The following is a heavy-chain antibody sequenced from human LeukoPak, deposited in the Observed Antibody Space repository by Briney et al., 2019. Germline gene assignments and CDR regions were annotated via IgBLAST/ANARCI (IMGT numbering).Heavy chain of an antibody. Sequence: GGSLRLSCAASGFTFSNYWIHWVRQAPGKGLEWVALISYDGSNKYFADSVRGRFTLSRDNAKNTLYLQMNSLRVDDTAVYYCAKDITLIRGALRDWGQGTLVTVSS. V-gene: IGHV3-30*18. D-gene: IGHD3-10*01. J-gene: IGHJ4*02. CDR1: GFTFSNYW. CDR2: ISYDGSNK. CDR3: AKDITLIRGALRD.